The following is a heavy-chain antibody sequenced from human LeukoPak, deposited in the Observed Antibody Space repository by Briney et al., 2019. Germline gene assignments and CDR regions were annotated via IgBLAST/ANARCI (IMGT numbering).Heavy chain of an antibody. CDR3: AKEGYYYGMDV. J-gene: IGHJ6*04. V-gene: IGHV3-9*01. CDR2: ISWNSGSI. CDR1: GFTFDDYA. Sequence: HPGGSLRLSCAASGFTFDDYAMHWVRQAPGKGLEWVSGISWNSGSIGYADSVKGRFTISRDNAKNSLYLQMNSLSAEDTALYYCAKEGYYYGMDVWGKGTTVTVSS.